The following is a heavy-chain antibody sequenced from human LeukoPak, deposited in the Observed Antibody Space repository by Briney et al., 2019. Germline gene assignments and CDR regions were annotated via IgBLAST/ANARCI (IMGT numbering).Heavy chain of an antibody. Sequence: SETLSLTCAVYGVSFSGYYWSWIRQPPGKGLEWIGEINHSGSTNYNPSLKSRVTISVDTSKNQFSLKLSSVTAADTAVYYCARGVTAGGYYYYYYMDVWGKGTTVTVSS. CDR2: INHSGST. CDR3: ARGVTAGGYYYYYYMDV. D-gene: IGHD2-21*02. J-gene: IGHJ6*03. CDR1: GVSFSGYY. V-gene: IGHV4-34*01.